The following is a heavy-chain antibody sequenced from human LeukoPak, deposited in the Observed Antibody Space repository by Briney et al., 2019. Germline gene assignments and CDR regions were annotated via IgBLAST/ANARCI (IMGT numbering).Heavy chain of an antibody. CDR3: ARGFYYDSSGYNYGGFDI. CDR1: GGTFSSYA. Sequence: SVKVSCKASGGTFSSYAINWVRQAPGQGLEWMGRIIPIFGAANYAQRFQGRVSITTDESTSTAYMELSSLRSEDTAVYYCARGFYYDSSGYNYGGFDIWGQGTMVTVSS. V-gene: IGHV1-69*05. D-gene: IGHD3-22*01. CDR2: IIPIFGAA. J-gene: IGHJ3*02.